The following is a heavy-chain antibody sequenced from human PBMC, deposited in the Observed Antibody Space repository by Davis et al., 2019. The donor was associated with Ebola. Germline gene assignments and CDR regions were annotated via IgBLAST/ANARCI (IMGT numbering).Heavy chain of an antibody. Sequence: MPSETLPLSCAVSGGSTSSNNWRRCARLPPGKGLEWLGEIYHDRTTNYNPSLKSRVTISVAKSKNQFFLKLSSVTAADTAMYYCASDTASGWLLPTIWGQGTMVTVSS. CDR2: IYHDRTT. J-gene: IGHJ3*02. V-gene: IGHV4-4*02. CDR3: ASDTASGWLLPTI. CDR1: GGSTSSNNW. D-gene: IGHD6-19*01.